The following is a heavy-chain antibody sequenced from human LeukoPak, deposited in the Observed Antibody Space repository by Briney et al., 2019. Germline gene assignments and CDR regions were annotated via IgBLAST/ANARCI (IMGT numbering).Heavy chain of an antibody. Sequence: GGSLRLSCAASGFTFSDYYVSWIRQAPGKGLEWVSYISGSGSTIYYADSVKGRFTISRDNAKNSLYLQMNSLRAEDTAVYYCARAPIVVAYYFDYWGQGTLVTVSS. J-gene: IGHJ4*02. CDR2: ISGSGSTI. D-gene: IGHD2-2*01. V-gene: IGHV3-11*04. CDR1: GFTFSDYY. CDR3: ARAPIVVAYYFDY.